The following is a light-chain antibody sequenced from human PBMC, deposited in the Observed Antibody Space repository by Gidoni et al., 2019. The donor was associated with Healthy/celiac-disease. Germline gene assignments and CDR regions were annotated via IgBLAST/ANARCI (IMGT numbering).Light chain of an antibody. V-gene: IGKV1-33*01. J-gene: IGKJ4*01. CDR1: QDISNY. CDR3: QQYDNLPRLT. Sequence: DIQMPQSPSSLSASVGDRVTIPCQASQDISNYLNWYQQKPGKAPKLLIYDASNLETGVPSRFSGSGSGTDFTFTISSLQPEDIATYYCQQYDNLPRLTFXGXTKVEIK. CDR2: DAS.